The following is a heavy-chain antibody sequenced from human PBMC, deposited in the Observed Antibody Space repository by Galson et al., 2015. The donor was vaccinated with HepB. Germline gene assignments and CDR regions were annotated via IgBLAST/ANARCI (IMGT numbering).Heavy chain of an antibody. CDR1: GYTFTSYG. D-gene: IGHD2-15*01. CDR3: ARDLFPDCSGGSCYSIYYYGMDV. Sequence: SVKVSCKASGYTFTSYGISWVRQAPGQGLEWMGWISAYNGNTNYAQKLQGRVTMTTDTSTSTAYMELRSLRSDDTAVYYCARDLFPDCSGGSCYSIYYYGMDVWGQGTTVTVSS. CDR2: ISAYNGNT. J-gene: IGHJ6*02. V-gene: IGHV1-18*04.